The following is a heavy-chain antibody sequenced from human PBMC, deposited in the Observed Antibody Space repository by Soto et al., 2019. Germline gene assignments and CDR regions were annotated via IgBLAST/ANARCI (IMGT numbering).Heavy chain of an antibody. CDR2: INAGNGNT. D-gene: IGHD3-3*01. CDR1: GYTFTSYA. CDR3: ARDTIDFWSGYYRGRSYYNWFDP. V-gene: IGHV1-3*01. J-gene: IGHJ5*02. Sequence: ASVKVSCKASGYTFTSYAMHWVRQAPGQRLEWMGWINAGNGNTKYSQKFQGRVTITRDTSASTAYMELSSLRSEDTAVYYCARDTIDFWSGYYRGRSYYNWFDPWCQGTLVTVSS.